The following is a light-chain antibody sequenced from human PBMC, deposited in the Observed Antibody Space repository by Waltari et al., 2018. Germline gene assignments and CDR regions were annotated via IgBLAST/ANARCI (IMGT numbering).Light chain of an antibody. V-gene: IGKV4-1*01. J-gene: IGKJ5*01. Sequence: DIVMTQSPDSLGVSLGERATINCKSSQSVLRSYSNKNHLAWYQQKPGQPPKLLLYWAATGGSGVPARVSGSGSGTDFTLTISSLQAEDVAVYFCQQYNTSPPTFGQGTRLEIK. CDR2: WAA. CDR3: QQYNTSPPT. CDR1: QSVLRSYSNKNH.